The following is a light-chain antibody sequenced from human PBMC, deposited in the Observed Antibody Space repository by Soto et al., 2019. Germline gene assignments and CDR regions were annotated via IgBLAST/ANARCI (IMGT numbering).Light chain of an antibody. CDR2: DAS. V-gene: IGKV1-33*01. CDR3: QQYENLPT. Sequence: DIQMTQSPSSLSASVGDTVIITCRASQTISVYLNWYQQIAGKAPKLLIYDASNLEAGVPSRFRGSGSGTDFTFTISRLQPEDIATYYCQQYENLPTFGQGTRLEI. CDR1: QTISVY. J-gene: IGKJ5*01.